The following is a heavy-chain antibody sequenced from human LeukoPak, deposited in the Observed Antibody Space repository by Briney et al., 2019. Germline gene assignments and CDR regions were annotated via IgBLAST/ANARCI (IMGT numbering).Heavy chain of an antibody. Sequence: SETLSLTCTVSGGSISSSSYYWGWIRQPPGKGLEWIGSIYSSGSTYYNPSLKSRVIIIIDTPKNQFSLKLSSVTAADTALYYCARSQHDYYGSVDYWGQGTLVTVSS. CDR1: GGSISSSSYY. V-gene: IGHV4-39*07. J-gene: IGHJ4*02. CDR3: ARSQHDYYGSVDY. CDR2: IYSSGST. D-gene: IGHD1-26*01.